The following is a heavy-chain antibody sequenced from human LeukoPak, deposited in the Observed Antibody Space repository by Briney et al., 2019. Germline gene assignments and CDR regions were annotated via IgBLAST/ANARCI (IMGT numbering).Heavy chain of an antibody. CDR1: GFTFSSYA. CDR2: ISYDGSNK. V-gene: IGHV3-30*04. CDR3: AKDLERHIVVVTASAVDY. J-gene: IGHJ4*02. Sequence: EGSLRLSCAASGFTFSSYAMHWVRQAPGKGLEWVAIISYDGSNKYYADSVKGRFTISRDNSKSTLYLQMNSLRAEDTAVYYCAKDLERHIVVVTASAVDYWGQGTLVTVSS. D-gene: IGHD2-21*02.